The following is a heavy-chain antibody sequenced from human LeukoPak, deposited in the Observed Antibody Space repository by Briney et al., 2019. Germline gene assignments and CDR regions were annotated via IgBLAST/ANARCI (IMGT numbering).Heavy chain of an antibody. CDR2: ISAYNGNT. D-gene: IGHD6-6*01. CDR1: GYTFTSYG. J-gene: IGHJ4*02. CDR3: ARSSIAARPRYFDY. Sequence: ASVKVSCKASGYTFTSYGISWVRQAPGQGLEWMGWISAYNGNTNYARKLQGRVTMTTDTSTSTAYMELRSLRSGDTAVCYCARSSIAARPRYFDYWGQGTLVTVSS. V-gene: IGHV1-18*01.